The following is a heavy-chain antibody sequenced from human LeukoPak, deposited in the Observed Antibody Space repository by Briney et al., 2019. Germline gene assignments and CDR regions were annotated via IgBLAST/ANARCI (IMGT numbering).Heavy chain of an antibody. V-gene: IGHV1-24*01. D-gene: IGHD5-18*01. J-gene: IGHJ4*02. CDR2: FDPQDHEA. CDR1: GYTLTELS. CDR3: AGGRVYSLLDF. Sequence: ASVTLSFKVSGYTLTELSMHWVRQTPEKGLEWMGGFDPQDHEAIYAEKFQDRVIMTEDTSTDTVYMELSSLKSAATAVYYCAGGRVYSLLDFWGQGTLVAVSS.